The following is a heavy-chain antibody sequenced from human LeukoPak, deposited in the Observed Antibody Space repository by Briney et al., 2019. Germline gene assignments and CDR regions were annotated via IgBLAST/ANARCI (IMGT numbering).Heavy chain of an antibody. CDR3: ARVRMRGYYFDY. Sequence: GASVKVSCKASGYTFTSYYMHWVRQAPGQGLEWMGIINPSGGSTSYAQKFQGRVTMTRNTSISTAYMELSSLRSEDTAVYYCARVRMRGYYFDYWGQGTLVTVSS. CDR2: INPSGGST. CDR1: GYTFTSYY. V-gene: IGHV1-46*01. J-gene: IGHJ4*02.